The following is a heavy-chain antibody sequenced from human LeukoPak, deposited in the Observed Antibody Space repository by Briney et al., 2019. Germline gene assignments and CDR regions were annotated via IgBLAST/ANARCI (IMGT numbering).Heavy chain of an antibody. Sequence: GGSLRLSCAASGFTFSSYAMSWVRQAPGKGLEWVSAISGSGGSTYYADSVEGRFTISRDNSKNTLYLQMNSLRAEDTAVYYCAKDPASGDYDFWSGPTYWGQGTLVTVSS. D-gene: IGHD3-3*01. CDR1: GFTFSSYA. V-gene: IGHV3-23*01. CDR2: ISGSGGST. J-gene: IGHJ4*02. CDR3: AKDPASGDYDFWSGPTY.